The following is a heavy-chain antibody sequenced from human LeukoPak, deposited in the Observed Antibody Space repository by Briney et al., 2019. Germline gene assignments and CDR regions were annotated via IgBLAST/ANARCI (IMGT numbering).Heavy chain of an antibody. V-gene: IGHV4-34*01. D-gene: IGHD1-26*01. J-gene: IGHJ4*02. CDR1: GVSFSGHY. Sequence: ETSETLSLTCAVYGVSFSGHYWSWIRQSPGKGLEWIGETNGSGSTNYNPSLKSRVTISADTSKSQFSLKVTSVTAADTAVYFCARGGWELPEGHFDFWGQGTLVTVSS. CDR3: ARGGWELPEGHFDF. CDR2: TNGSGST.